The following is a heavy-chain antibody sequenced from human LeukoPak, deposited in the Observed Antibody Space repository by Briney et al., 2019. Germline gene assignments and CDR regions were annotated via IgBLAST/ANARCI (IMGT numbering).Heavy chain of an antibody. CDR2: IDRSGST. J-gene: IGHJ4*02. CDR1: GGSFSGYS. Sequence: PSETLSLTCAVYGGSFSGYSWTWLRQPPGKGLEWIGEIDRSGSTNYNPSLKSRLTISVDTSKNQFSLKLSSVPAADTAVYYRARGSATGLAYWGQGTLVTVSS. V-gene: IGHV4-34*01. CDR3: ARGSATGLAY. D-gene: IGHD1-1*01.